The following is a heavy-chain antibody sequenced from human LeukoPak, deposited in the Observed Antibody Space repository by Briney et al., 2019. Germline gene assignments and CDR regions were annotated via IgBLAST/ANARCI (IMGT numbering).Heavy chain of an antibody. J-gene: IGHJ4*02. CDR1: GFTFSSYS. Sequence: RTGGSLRLSCAASGFTFSSYSMNWVRQAPGKGLEWVANIKQDGSEKYYVDSVKGRFTISRDNAKNSLYLQMNSLRAEDTAVYYCARDHGGAVDYWGQGTLVTVSS. V-gene: IGHV3-7*01. CDR3: ARDHGGAVDY. CDR2: IKQDGSEK. D-gene: IGHD3-16*01.